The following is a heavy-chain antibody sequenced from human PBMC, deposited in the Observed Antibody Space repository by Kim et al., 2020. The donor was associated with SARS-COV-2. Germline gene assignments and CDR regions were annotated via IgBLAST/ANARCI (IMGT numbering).Heavy chain of an antibody. D-gene: IGHD2-15*01. J-gene: IGHJ5*02. CDR3: ARSAVVVAATWFDP. Sequence: AHKLQGRVTMTTDTSTSTAYMELRSLRSDDTAVYYCARSAVVVAATWFDPWGQGTLVTVSS. V-gene: IGHV1-18*01.